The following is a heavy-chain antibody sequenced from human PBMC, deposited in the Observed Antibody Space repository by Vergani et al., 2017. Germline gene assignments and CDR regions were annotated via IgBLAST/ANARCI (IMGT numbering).Heavy chain of an antibody. D-gene: IGHD1-14*01. Sequence: EVQLVESGGGLVKPGGSLRLSCAASGFTFSNAWMSWVRQAPGKGLEWVGRIKSKTDGGTTDYAAPVKGRFTISRDNSKNTLYLQMNSLRAEDTAVYYCARARTEFDYWGQGTLVTVSS. CDR1: GFTFSNAW. CDR2: IKSKTDGGTT. J-gene: IGHJ4*02. V-gene: IGHV3-15*01. CDR3: ARARTEFDY.